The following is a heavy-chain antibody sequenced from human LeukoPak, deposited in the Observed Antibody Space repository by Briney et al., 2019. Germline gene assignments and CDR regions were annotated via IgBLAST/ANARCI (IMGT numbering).Heavy chain of an antibody. J-gene: IGHJ3*02. CDR2: INHSGST. D-gene: IGHD3-10*01. CDR1: GGSFSGYY. Sequence: SETLSLTCAVYGGSFSGYYWSWLRQPPGKGVEWIGEINHSGSTNYNPSLKSRVTISVDTSKNQFSLKLSSVTAADTAVYYCARVGRLMVRDPRGAFDIWGQGTMVTVSS. V-gene: IGHV4-34*01. CDR3: ARVGRLMVRDPRGAFDI.